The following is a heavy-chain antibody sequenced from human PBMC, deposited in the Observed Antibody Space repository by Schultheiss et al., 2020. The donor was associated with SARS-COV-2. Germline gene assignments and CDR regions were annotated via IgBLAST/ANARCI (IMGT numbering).Heavy chain of an antibody. V-gene: IGHV4-59*01. Sequence: SETLSLTCTVSGGSIYNYYWSWIRQPPGKGLEWIGYISYSGSTNYNPSLKSRVTVSVDTSKNKFSLKLRSVTPADTAVYYCAREAAAAAGGWFDPWGQGTLVTVSS. CDR3: AREAAAAAGGWFDP. CDR2: ISYSGST. J-gene: IGHJ5*02. CDR1: GGSIYNYY. D-gene: IGHD6-13*01.